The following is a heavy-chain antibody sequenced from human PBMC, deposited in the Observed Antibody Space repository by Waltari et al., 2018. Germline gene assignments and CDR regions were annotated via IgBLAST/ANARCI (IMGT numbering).Heavy chain of an antibody. D-gene: IGHD3-22*01. V-gene: IGHV4-34*01. CDR3: ARVGPTGYYDSSGYPLDY. CDR1: GGSFSGYY. Sequence: QVQLQQWGAGLLKPSETLSLPCAVYGGSFSGYYWSWIRQPPGKGLEWIGEINHSGSTNYNPSLKSRVTISVDTSKNQFSLKLSSVTAADTAVYYCARVGPTGYYDSSGYPLDYWGQGTLVTVSS. CDR2: INHSGST. J-gene: IGHJ4*02.